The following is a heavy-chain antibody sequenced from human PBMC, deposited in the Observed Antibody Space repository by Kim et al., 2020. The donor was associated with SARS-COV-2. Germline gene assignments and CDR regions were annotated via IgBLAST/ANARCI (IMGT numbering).Heavy chain of an antibody. D-gene: IGHD6-19*01. CDR3: ARGWLVRNAPGTVDY. V-gene: IGHV1-3*01. CDR1: GYNFTRYG. Sequence: ASVKVSYKASGYNFTRYGMNWVRQAPGQRLEWMGWINAGNGNAEYSQKFQARVTITRDTSASTVYMEVYSLTSEDTAVYYCARGWLVRNAPGTVDYWGQGTLVTVSS. J-gene: IGHJ4*02. CDR2: INAGNGNA.